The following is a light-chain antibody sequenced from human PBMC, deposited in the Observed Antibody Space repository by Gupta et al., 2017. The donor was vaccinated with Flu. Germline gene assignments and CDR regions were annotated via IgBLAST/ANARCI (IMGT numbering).Light chain of an antibody. J-gene: IGLJ3*02. CDR1: TGAVTSGHF. CDR3: LLSDSGAWV. Sequence: QAVGPPAPSLTVSPGATVTLTCDSDTGAVTSGHFPYWFQQRPGQDHKTLIYDANNKHAWTPARFSGSRLGGKAALTLSGAQHDDEDDYYCLLSDSGAWVFGGGTKLTVL. CDR2: DAN. V-gene: IGLV7-46*01.